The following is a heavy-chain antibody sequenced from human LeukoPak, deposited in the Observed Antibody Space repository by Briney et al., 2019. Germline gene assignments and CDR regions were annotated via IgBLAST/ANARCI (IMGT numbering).Heavy chain of an antibody. V-gene: IGHV4-59*13. CDR3: ARGGYGSGSQWDH. Sequence: AETLSLTCSVSGGSITNYYWSWIRQPPGKGLEWIASIYYSGSTNYNPSLKGRVTISVDTSKNQFSLNLTSVTAADTAVYYCARGGYGSGSQWDHWGQGTLVTVSS. J-gene: IGHJ4*02. CDR1: GGSITNYY. CDR2: IYYSGST. D-gene: IGHD3-10*01.